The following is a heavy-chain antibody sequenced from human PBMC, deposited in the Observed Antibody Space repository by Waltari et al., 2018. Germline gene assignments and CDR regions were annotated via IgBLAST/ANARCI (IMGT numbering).Heavy chain of an antibody. CDR1: GDSVSSNSAA. D-gene: IGHD6-19*01. V-gene: IGHV6-1*01. CDR3: ARDRFAQWLVPVHPFDY. CDR2: TDYRSKWYN. J-gene: IGHJ4*02. Sequence: QVQLQQSGPGLVKPSQTLSLTRAISGDSVSSNSAAWNWIRQSPSRGLEWLGRTDYRSKWYNEYSGSVKSRITINPDTSKNQFSLQLNSVTPEDTAVYYCARDRFAQWLVPVHPFDYWGQGTLVTVSS.